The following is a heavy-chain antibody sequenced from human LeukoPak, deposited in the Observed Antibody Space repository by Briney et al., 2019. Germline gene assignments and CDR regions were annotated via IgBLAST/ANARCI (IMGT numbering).Heavy chain of an antibody. CDR2: ISYDGSNK. CDR3: ARGGNYGGNPGYFDY. CDR1: GFNFRSYG. Sequence: GGSLRLSCVASGFNFRSYGMHWVRQAPGKGLEWVAVISYDGSNKYYADSVKGRFTISRDNSKNTLYLQMNSLRAEDTAVYYCARGGNYGGNPGYFDYWGQGTLVTVSS. D-gene: IGHD4-23*01. J-gene: IGHJ4*02. V-gene: IGHV3-30*19.